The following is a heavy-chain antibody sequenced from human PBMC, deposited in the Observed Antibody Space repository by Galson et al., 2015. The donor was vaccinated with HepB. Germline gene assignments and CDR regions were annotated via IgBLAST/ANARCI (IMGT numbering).Heavy chain of an antibody. CDR2: IIPVLRLA. CDR3: ASVWVTGKFYYYFDS. V-gene: IGHV1-69*13. CDR1: GGTFNSST. D-gene: IGHD7-27*01. Sequence: SVKVSCKASGGTFNSSTITWVRQAPGQGLEYMGGIIPVLRLANYAQRFQGRVMVTADESSSTAYMELSSLRSEDTAVYYCASVWVTGKFYYYFDSWGQGTLVTVSS. J-gene: IGHJ4*02.